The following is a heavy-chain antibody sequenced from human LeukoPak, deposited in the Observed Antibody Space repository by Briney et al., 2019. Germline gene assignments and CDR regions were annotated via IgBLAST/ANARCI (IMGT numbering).Heavy chain of an antibody. CDR3: AGKPNPYQISPWFDP. V-gene: IGHV3-48*04. J-gene: IGHJ5*02. CDR2: ISGTSTTI. D-gene: IGHD2-2*01. CDR1: GFAFSPYT. Sequence: GGSLRLSCVASGFAFSPYTMNWVRQAPGKGLEWLSSISGTSTTIYYTDSVKGRFTISRDNAKNSLYLQMNSLRAEDTAVYYCAGKPNPYQISPWFDPWGQGTLVTVSS.